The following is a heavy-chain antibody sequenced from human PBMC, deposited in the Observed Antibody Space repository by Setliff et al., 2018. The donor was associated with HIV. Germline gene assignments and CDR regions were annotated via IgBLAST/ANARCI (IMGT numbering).Heavy chain of an antibody. D-gene: IGHD5-18*01. J-gene: IGHJ6*04. CDR3: AKAVTPYSYGYGLDV. CDR2: ITGSGTTI. V-gene: IGHV3-48*03. CDR1: GFTFRTHE. Sequence: GGSLRLSCAASGFTFRTHEMNWVRQAPGKGLEWVSYITGSGTTIYYADSVKGRFTISRDNAKNTLYLQMNSLRAEDTAVYYCAKAVTPYSYGYGLDVWGKGTTVTVSS.